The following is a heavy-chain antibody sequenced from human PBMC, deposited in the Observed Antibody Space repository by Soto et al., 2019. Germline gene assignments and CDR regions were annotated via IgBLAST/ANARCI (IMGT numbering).Heavy chain of an antibody. Sequence: PGGSLRLSCAASRFTFSTYAMSWVRQAPGKGLEWVSTVSGSGGSTYYADSVKGRFTISRDNSKNTLYLQMNSLRAEDTAVYYCAKEGYFGYYYGMDVAGQPTTVTVSS. J-gene: IGHJ6*02. CDR2: VSGSGGST. V-gene: IGHV3-23*01. CDR1: RFTFSTYA. D-gene: IGHD3-9*01. CDR3: AKEGYFGYYYGMDV.